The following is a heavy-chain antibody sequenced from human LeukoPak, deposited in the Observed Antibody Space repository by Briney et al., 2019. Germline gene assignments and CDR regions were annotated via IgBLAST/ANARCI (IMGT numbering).Heavy chain of an antibody. D-gene: IGHD3-16*01. CDR1: GSGFTFSSNW. Sequence: GGSLRLSCAASGSGFTFSSNWMHWVRQAPGRGRGGVSCINSVGSSTSYADSVKGRFTISRDNAKNTLYLQMNSLRAEDTAVYYCGSTGLVGGEWIIAHWGQGTLVTVSS. CDR2: INSVGSST. J-gene: IGHJ4*02. CDR3: GSTGLVGGEWIIAH. V-gene: IGHV3-74*01.